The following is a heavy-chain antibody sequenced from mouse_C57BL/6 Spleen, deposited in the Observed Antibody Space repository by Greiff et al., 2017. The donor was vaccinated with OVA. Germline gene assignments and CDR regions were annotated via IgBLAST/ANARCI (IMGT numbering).Heavy chain of an antibody. J-gene: IGHJ4*01. D-gene: IGHD2-2*01. V-gene: IGHV1-72*01. CDR2: IDPNSGGT. Sequence: QVQLQQPGAELVKPGASVKLSCKASGYTFTSYWMHWVKQRPGRGLEWIGRIDPNSGGTTYNEKFKSKATLTVDKHSSTAHMQLSSLTSEDSAVYDCASFYYGYDEGDAMDYWGQGTSVTVSS. CDR3: ASFYYGYDEGDAMDY. CDR1: GYTFTSYW.